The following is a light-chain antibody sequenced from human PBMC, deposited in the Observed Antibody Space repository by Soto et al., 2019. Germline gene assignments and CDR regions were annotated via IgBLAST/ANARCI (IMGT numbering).Light chain of an antibody. Sequence: QSVPTQPPSGSALLGQKVTISYSGSSSNIGNNYVSWYQQLPGTAPKLLIYENNKRPSGIPDRFSGSKSGTSATLGITGLQTGDEADYYCGTWDSSLSAYVVFGGGTKVTVL. CDR1: SSNIGNNY. CDR3: GTWDSSLSAYVV. V-gene: IGLV1-51*02. CDR2: ENN. J-gene: IGLJ2*01.